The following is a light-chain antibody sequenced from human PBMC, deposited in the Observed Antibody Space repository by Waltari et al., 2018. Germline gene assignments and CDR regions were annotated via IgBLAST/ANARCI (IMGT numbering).Light chain of an antibody. CDR2: WAS. Sequence: DIVMTQSPDSLAVSLGERATINCKSSQSVLYSSNNKNSSGGYQRKPGQPPKLLIYWASTRESGVPDRFSGSGSGTDFTLTISSLQAEDVAVYYCQQYYSTPYTFGQGTKLEIK. J-gene: IGKJ2*01. CDR3: QQYYSTPYT. V-gene: IGKV4-1*01. CDR1: QSVLYSSNNKNS.